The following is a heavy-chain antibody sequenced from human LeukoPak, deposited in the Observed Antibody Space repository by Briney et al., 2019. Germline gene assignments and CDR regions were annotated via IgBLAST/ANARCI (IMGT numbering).Heavy chain of an antibody. V-gene: IGHV4-34*01. J-gene: IGHJ4*02. CDR2: INHSGST. Sequence: SETLSLTCAVYGGSFSGYYWSWIRQPPGRGLEWIGEINHSGSTNYNPSLKSRVTISVDTSKNQFSLKLSSVTAADTAVYYCARNDYGDYLSIDYWGQGTLVTVPS. CDR3: ARNDYGDYLSIDY. D-gene: IGHD4-17*01. CDR1: GGSFSGYY.